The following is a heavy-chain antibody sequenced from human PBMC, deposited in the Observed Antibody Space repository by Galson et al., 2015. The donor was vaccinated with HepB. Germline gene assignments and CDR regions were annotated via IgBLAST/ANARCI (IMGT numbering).Heavy chain of an antibody. CDR1: GYTFTGYY. D-gene: IGHD3-16*01. CDR3: TVGGDRGNFPTFDF. Sequence: SVKVSCKASGYTFTGYYLHWVRQAPGQGLEWMGRVNPDTGGTDYAQKFQGRVTMTRDTSIRTAYMEMSRLTSDDTALYYCTVGGDRGNFPTFDFWGQGTQVTVSS. V-gene: IGHV1-2*06. J-gene: IGHJ4*02. CDR2: VNPDTGGT.